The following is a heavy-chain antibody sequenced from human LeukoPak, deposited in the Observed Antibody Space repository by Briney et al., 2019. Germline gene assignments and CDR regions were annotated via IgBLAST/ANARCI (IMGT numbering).Heavy chain of an antibody. CDR1: GYTFTGYY. CDR2: INPNSGGT. Sequence: ASVKVSCKASGYTFTGYYMHWVRQAPGQGLEWMGWINPNSGGTNYAQKFQGRVTMTRDMSTSTVYMELSSLRSEDTAVYYCARDGVSSDYYYYMDVWGKGTTVTVSS. CDR3: ARDGVSSDYYYYMDV. V-gene: IGHV1-2*02. D-gene: IGHD6-6*01. J-gene: IGHJ6*03.